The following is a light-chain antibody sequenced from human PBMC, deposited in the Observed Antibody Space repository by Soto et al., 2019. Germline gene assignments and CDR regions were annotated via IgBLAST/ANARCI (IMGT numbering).Light chain of an antibody. V-gene: IGKV1-27*01. CDR3: QKYNSVPWT. CDR2: ASS. CDR1: QAISNY. J-gene: IGKJ1*01. Sequence: DIQMTQSPSSLSASVGDRVTITCRARQAISNYLAWYQQKPGKIPKLLIFASSTLQSGVPSRFSGSGSGTDFTLTISSLQPEDVATYYCQKYNSVPWTFGQGTEVEIK.